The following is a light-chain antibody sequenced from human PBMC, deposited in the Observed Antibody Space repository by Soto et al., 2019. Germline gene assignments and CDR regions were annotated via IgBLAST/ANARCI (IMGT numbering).Light chain of an antibody. CDR2: VNN. J-gene: IGLJ3*02. CDR3: QSYDSSLSTSGV. Sequence: QSVLTQPPSVSGAPGQRVTISCTGSSSNIGAGYDVHWYQQLPGTAPKLLIYVNNNRPSGVPDRFSASKSGTSASLVITGLQAEDEADYYCQSYDSSLSTSGVFGGGTKLPS. CDR1: SSNIGAGYD. V-gene: IGLV1-40*01.